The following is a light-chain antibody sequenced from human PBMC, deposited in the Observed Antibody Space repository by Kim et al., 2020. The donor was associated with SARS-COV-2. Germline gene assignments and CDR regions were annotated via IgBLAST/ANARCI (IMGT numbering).Light chain of an antibody. CDR2: DAS. CDR3: QQRSNWPKWT. V-gene: IGKV3-11*01. J-gene: IGKJ1*01. Sequence: LPGERTALSCMASQVGGIFVAWYQQKPGQAPRLRIYDASNRATGIPARFSGSGSGTDFTLIISRLEPEDFAVYYCQQRSNWPKWTFGQGTKVDIK. CDR1: QVGGIF.